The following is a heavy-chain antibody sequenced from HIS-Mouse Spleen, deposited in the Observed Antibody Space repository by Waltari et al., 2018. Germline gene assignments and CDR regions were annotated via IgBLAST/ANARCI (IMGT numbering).Heavy chain of an antibody. D-gene: IGHD6-19*01. CDR2: ISYDGSNK. Sequence: QVQLVESGGGVVQPGRSLRLSCAASGCTCSRYGLPWVRQAPGKGLEWVAVISYDGSNKYYADSVKGRFTISRDNSKNTLYLQMNSLRAEDTAVYYCAKASSGWLDYWGQGTLVTVSS. CDR1: GCTCSRYG. V-gene: IGHV3-30*18. J-gene: IGHJ4*02. CDR3: AKASSGWLDY.